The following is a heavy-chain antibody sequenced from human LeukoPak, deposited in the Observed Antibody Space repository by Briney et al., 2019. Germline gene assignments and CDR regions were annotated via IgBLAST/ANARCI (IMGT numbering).Heavy chain of an antibody. CDR1: GGAISNFHW. Sequence: TSETLSLTCAVSGGAISNFHWWSWVRQSPGKGLEWIGEIHHSGTTNYNPSLKSRVTISVDRSKNQFSLNLNSMTAADTAVYYCAKDGGGYTLAGYYFDYWGQGTLVTVSS. D-gene: IGHD5-12*01. V-gene: IGHV4-4*02. CDR3: AKDGGGYTLAGYYFDY. CDR2: IHHSGTT. J-gene: IGHJ4*02.